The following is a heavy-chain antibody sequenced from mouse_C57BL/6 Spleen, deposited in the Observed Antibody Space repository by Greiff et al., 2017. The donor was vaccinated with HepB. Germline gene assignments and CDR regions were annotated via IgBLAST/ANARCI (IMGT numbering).Heavy chain of an antibody. V-gene: IGHV1-15*01. D-gene: IGHD1-1*01. J-gene: IGHJ2*01. CDR3: TRAGFTTVVAIRYYFDY. CDR2: IDPETGGT. CDR1: GYTFTDYE. Sequence: QVQLQQSGAELVRPGASVTLSCKASGYTFTDYEMHWVKQTPVHGLEWIGAIDPETGGTAYNQKFKGKAILTADKSSSTAYMELRSLTSEDSAVYDCTRAGFTTVVAIRYYFDYGGQGTTLTVSS.